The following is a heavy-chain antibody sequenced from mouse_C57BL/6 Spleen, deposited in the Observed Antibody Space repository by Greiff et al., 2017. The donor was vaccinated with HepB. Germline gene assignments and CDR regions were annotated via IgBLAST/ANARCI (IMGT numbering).Heavy chain of an antibody. J-gene: IGHJ3*01. Sequence: EVKLMESEGGLVQPGSSMKLSCTASGFTFSDYYMAWVRQVPEKGLECVANINYDGSSTYYLDSLKSRFIISRDNAKNILYLQMSSLKSEDTATYYCARDGGGGWFAYWGQGTLVTVSA. CDR3: ARDGGGGWFAY. CDR2: INYDGSST. CDR1: GFTFSDYY. V-gene: IGHV5-16*01. D-gene: IGHD1-1*02.